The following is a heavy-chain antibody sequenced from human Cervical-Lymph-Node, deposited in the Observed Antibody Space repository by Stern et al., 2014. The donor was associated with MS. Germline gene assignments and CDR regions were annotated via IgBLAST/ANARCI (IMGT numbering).Heavy chain of an antibody. V-gene: IGHV2-5*02. Sequence: ESGPTLVKPTQTLTLTCNFSGFSLNTRGVGVGWIRQPPGKALEWLAFIYWDDSKRYSPSLKNRLTITKDTSKNQVVLTMNNMDPVDTATFYCATHAPGVVPAALDYWGQGTLVTVSS. CDR2: IYWDDSK. D-gene: IGHD2-2*01. CDR1: GFSLNTRGVG. J-gene: IGHJ4*02. CDR3: ATHAPGVVPAALDY.